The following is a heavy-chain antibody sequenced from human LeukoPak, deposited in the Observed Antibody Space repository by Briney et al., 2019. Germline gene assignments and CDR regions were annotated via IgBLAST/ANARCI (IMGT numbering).Heavy chain of an antibody. Sequence: PSETLSLTCTVSGGSITSYYWSWIRQPPGKGLEWIGYIYYSGSTNYNPSLKSRVTISLDTSKNQFSLKLSSVTAADTAVYYCARERSRGYSLDAFDIWGQGTMVTVSS. CDR2: IYYSGST. CDR1: GGSITSYY. J-gene: IGHJ3*02. D-gene: IGHD5-18*01. V-gene: IGHV4-59*01. CDR3: ARERSRGYSLDAFDI.